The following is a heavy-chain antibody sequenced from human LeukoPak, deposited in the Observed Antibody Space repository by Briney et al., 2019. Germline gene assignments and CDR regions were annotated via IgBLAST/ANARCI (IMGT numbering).Heavy chain of an antibody. CDR1: GGSISSYY. J-gene: IGHJ4*02. CDR3: ARRGLFGWVPAANDYYFDY. V-gene: IGHV4-4*07. D-gene: IGHD2-2*01. Sequence: PSETLSLTCTVSGGSISSYYWSWIRQPAGKGLEWIGRIYTSGSTNYNPSLKSRVTMSVDTSKNQFSLKLSSVTAADTAVYYCARRGLFGWVPAANDYYFDYWGQGTLVTVSS. CDR2: IYTSGST.